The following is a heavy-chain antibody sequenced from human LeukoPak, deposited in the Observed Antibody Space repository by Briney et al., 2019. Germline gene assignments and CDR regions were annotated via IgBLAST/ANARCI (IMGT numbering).Heavy chain of an antibody. Sequence: ASVKVSCKASGYTFTSYAMNWVRQAPGQGLEWMGWINTNTGNPTYAQGFTGRFVFSLDTSVSTAYLQISSLKAEDTAVYYCARDGKNYDILTGYYIPNWFDPWGQGTLVTVSS. J-gene: IGHJ5*02. CDR3: ARDGKNYDILTGYYIPNWFDP. CDR1: GYTFTSYA. D-gene: IGHD3-9*01. CDR2: INTNTGNP. V-gene: IGHV7-4-1*02.